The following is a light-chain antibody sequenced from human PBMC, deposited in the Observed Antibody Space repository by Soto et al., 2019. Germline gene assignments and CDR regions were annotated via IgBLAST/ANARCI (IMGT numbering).Light chain of an antibody. V-gene: IGKV3-20*01. CDR2: GAS. CDR1: QSFSNSY. J-gene: IGKJ2*01. CDR3: QHYGGSPYT. Sequence: EIVLTQSPGTLSLSPGERAILSCRASQSFSNSYLAWYQQKPGQAPRLLIYGASNEATGVPARFTGRGSGTDFTLTISSLDPEDSAIYYCQHYGGSPYTFGQGTKLEI.